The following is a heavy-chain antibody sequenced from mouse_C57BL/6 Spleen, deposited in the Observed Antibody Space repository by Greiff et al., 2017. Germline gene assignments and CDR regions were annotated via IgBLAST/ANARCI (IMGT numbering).Heavy chain of an antibody. CDR2: IYPGDGDT. Sequence: QVQLQQSGPELVKPGASVKISCKASGYAFSSSWMNWVKQRPGKGLEWIGRIYPGDGDTNYNGKFKGKATLTADKSSSTAYMQLSSLTSEDCAVYFCARKRGYDYDDYAMDYWGQGTSVTVSS. J-gene: IGHJ4*01. D-gene: IGHD2-4*01. CDR3: ARKRGYDYDDYAMDY. CDR1: GYAFSSSW. V-gene: IGHV1-82*01.